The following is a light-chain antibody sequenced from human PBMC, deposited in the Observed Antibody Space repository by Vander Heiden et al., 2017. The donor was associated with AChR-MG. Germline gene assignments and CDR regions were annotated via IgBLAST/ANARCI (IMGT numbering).Light chain of an antibody. V-gene: IGLV3-21*03. Sequence: SYVLTQPPSVSVAPGKTARITCGGNNIGSKSMHWYQQKPGQAPVLVVYDDSARPSGIPERFSGSNSGNTATLTISRVEAGDEADYYCQVWDSSSDHPVFGGGTKLTVL. CDR3: QVWDSSSDHPV. CDR2: DDS. CDR1: NIGSKS. J-gene: IGLJ3*02.